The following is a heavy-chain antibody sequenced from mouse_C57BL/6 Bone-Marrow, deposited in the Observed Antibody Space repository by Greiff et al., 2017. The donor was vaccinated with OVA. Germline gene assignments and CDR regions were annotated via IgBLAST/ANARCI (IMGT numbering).Heavy chain of an antibody. Sequence: EVKLVESGGGLVQPKGSLKLSCAASGFSFNTYAMNWVRQAPGKGLEWVARIRSKSNNYATYYADSVKDRFTISRDDSESMLYLQMNNLKTEDTAMYYCVRQPWGRWVAYWGQGTLVTVSA. CDR3: VRQPWGRWVAY. CDR2: IRSKSNNYAT. V-gene: IGHV10-1*01. J-gene: IGHJ3*01. D-gene: IGHD1-1*01. CDR1: GFSFNTYA.